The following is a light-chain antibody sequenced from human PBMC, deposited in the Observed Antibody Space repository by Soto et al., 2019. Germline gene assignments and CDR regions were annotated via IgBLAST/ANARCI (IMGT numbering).Light chain of an antibody. CDR3: SSYAGSTI. V-gene: IGLV2-8*01. CDR2: EVT. Sequence: QSVLTQPPSASGSPGQSVTISCTGTSSDVGGYDFVSWYQQHPGKAPKLVIYEVTRRPSGVPDRFSGSKSGNTASLTVSGLQAEDEAGYYCSSYAGSTIFGGGTKLTVL. CDR1: SSDVGGYDF. J-gene: IGLJ2*01.